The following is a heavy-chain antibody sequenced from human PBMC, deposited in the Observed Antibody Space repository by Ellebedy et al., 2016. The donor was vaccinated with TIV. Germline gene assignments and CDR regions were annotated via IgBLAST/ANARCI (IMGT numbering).Heavy chain of an antibody. D-gene: IGHD6-13*01. Sequence: AASVKVSCKASGYTFISYGISWVRQAPGQGLEWMGWISAYNGNTNYAQKLQGRVTMTTDTSTSTAYMELRSLRSDDTAVYYCAREGRGEAAAGTALGMDVWGQGTTVTVSS. V-gene: IGHV1-18*01. CDR1: GYTFISYG. CDR2: ISAYNGNT. J-gene: IGHJ6*02. CDR3: AREGRGEAAAGTALGMDV.